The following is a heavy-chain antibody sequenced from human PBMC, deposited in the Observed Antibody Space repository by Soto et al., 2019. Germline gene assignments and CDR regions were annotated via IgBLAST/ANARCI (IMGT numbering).Heavy chain of an antibody. V-gene: IGHV3-7*01. D-gene: IGHD2-21*01. Sequence: EVQLVESGGGLAQPGGSLRLSCAASGFTFRSYWMGWVRQAPGKGLEWVANIKEDGSEKYSVDSVRGRFTISRDNAKNLLYLQMDSLRAEDTAVYYCAREGEKGGDDLDPWGQGTLVTVSS. CDR3: AREGEKGGDDLDP. J-gene: IGHJ5*02. CDR2: IKEDGSEK. CDR1: GFTFRSYW.